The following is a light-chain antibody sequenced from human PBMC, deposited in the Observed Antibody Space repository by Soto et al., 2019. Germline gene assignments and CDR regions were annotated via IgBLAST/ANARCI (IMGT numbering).Light chain of an antibody. Sequence: QSVLTQPASVPGSPGQSITISCTGTSNDVGGYDYVTWYQHHPGKAPKLMIYDVSNRPSGISDRFSASKSGNTASLTISGVQAEDEAHYYCSSYTSRATLVFGGGTKVTVL. J-gene: IGLJ2*01. CDR3: SSYTSRATLV. V-gene: IGLV2-14*03. CDR1: SNDVGGYDY. CDR2: DVS.